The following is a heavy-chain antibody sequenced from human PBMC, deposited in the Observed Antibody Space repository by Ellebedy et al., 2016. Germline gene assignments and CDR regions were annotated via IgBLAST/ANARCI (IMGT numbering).Heavy chain of an antibody. CDR2: MNQDGSVK. CDR3: ARAFQRSVDY. J-gene: IGHJ4*02. D-gene: IGHD6-25*01. Sequence: GESLKISXAASGFTFSTYWMSWVRQTPGKGLEWVGHMNQDGSVKYHVDSVKGRFTISRDNARDSLYLQMNSLRVEDTAVYYCARAFQRSVDYWGQGTLVTVSS. V-gene: IGHV3-7*01. CDR1: GFTFSTYW.